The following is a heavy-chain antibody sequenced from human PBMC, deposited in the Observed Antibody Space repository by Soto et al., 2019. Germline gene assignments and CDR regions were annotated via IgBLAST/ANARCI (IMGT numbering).Heavy chain of an antibody. Sequence: QGQLEESGGGEVQPGRSLRLSCAASGFSFSSYGMHWVRQAPGKGLAWVAVIWYDGSAEFYADSVKGRFTVSRDNSENTLYLQMNSLRAEDTAVYYCARALRGGSGTYYSFYLAYWCQGTRVTVSS. V-gene: IGHV3-33*01. CDR1: GFSFSSYG. CDR3: ARALRGGSGTYYSFYLAY. J-gene: IGHJ4*02. CDR2: IWYDGSAE. D-gene: IGHD3-10*01.